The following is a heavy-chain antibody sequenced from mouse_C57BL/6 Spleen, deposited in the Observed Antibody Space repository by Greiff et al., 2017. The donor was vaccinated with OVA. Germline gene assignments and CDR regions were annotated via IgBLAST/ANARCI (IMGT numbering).Heavy chain of an antibody. CDR1: GFSFNTYA. CDR2: IRSKSNNYAT. J-gene: IGHJ3*01. Sequence: EVKLVESGGGLVQPKGSLKLSCAASGFSFNTYAMNWVRQAPGKGLEWVARIRSKSNNYATYYADSVKDRFTISRDDSESMLYLQMNNLKTEDTAMYYCVSQLGRGFAYWGQGTLVTVSA. D-gene: IGHD4-1*01. CDR3: VSQLGRGFAY. V-gene: IGHV10-1*01.